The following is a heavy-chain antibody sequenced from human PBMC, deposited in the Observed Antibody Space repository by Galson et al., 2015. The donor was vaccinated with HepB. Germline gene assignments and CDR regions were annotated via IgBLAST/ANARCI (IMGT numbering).Heavy chain of an antibody. CDR3: ARALIAVVTHEHNWFDP. D-gene: IGHD3-22*01. CDR2: ISSSSSYI. CDR1: GFTFSSYS. J-gene: IGHJ5*02. Sequence: SLRLSCAASGFTFSSYSMNWVRQAPGKGLEWVSSISSSSSYIYYADSVKGRFTISRDNAKNSLYLQMNSLRAEDTAVYYCARALIAVVTHEHNWFDPWGQGTLVTVSS. V-gene: IGHV3-21*01.